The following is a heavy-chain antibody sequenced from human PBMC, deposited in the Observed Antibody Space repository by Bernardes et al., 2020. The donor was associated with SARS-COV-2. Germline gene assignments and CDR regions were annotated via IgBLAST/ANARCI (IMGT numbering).Heavy chain of an antibody. CDR1: GGSFSGYY. CDR2: INHSGST. J-gene: IGHJ4*02. V-gene: IGHV4-34*01. CDR3: ARAGYDFWSGYRRSGFDY. D-gene: IGHD3-3*01. Sequence: SETLSLTCAVYGGSFSGYYWSWIRQPPGKGLEWIGEINHSGSTNYNPSLKSRVTISVDTSKNQFSLKLSSVTAADTAVYYCARAGYDFWSGYRRSGFDYWGQGTLVTVSS.